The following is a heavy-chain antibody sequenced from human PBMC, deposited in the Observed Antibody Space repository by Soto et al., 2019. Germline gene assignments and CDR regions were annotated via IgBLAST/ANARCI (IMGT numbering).Heavy chain of an antibody. V-gene: IGHV1-69*12. J-gene: IGHJ5*02. Sequence: QVQLVQSGAEVKKVGFSVKVSCKASGGTFSSSAMSWLRQAPGQGLEWMGGITPTFGAVNYAQKVQGRLTITADEFTDTAYMELSSLTSEDSAVYYWAIARRTSSLWFDPWGQGTLVTVSS. CDR1: GGTFSSSA. CDR2: ITPTFGAV. D-gene: IGHD3-16*01. CDR3: AIARRTSSLWFDP.